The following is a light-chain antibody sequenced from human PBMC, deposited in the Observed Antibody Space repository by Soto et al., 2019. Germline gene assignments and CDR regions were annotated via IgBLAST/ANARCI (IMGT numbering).Light chain of an antibody. Sequence: LTQSPSASGSPGQSVTTSCTGTSSDVGGYNYVSWYQQHPGKAPKLMIYEVTKRPSGVPDRFSGSKSGNTASLTVSGLQAEDEAVYYCSSYAGSNQAVVFGGGTKVTV. J-gene: IGLJ2*01. CDR3: SSYAGSNQAVV. CDR2: EVT. V-gene: IGLV2-8*01. CDR1: SSDVGGYNY.